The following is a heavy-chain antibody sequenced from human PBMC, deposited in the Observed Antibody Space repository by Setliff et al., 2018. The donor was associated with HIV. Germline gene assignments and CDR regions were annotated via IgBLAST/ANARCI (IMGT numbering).Heavy chain of an antibody. CDR3: ARCWGGHHSYYYGLDL. Sequence: ASVKVSCKASRYTFTSHSTHWVRQAPGQGLEWTVVINPGGGSTTYAQKFQGRVTMTRDTTTSTVYMELSTLRSQDTAMYYCARCWGGHHSYYYGLDLWGQGTTVTVSS. J-gene: IGHJ6*02. CDR1: RYTFTSHS. CDR2: INPGGGST. D-gene: IGHD3-16*01. V-gene: IGHV1-46*01.